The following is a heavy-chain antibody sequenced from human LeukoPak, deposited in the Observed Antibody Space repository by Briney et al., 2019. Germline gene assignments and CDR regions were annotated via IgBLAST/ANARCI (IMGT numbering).Heavy chain of an antibody. CDR2: IRQDGSEK. V-gene: IGHV3-7*01. J-gene: IGHJ4*02. Sequence: PGGSLRLSCAASGFTFSNYWMSWVRQAPGKGLEWVANIRQDGSEKYYVDSMRGRFTISRDNAKNSLYLQMSSLRAEDTAVYYCAREENSSDYWGQGTLVTVSS. CDR3: AREENSSDY. D-gene: IGHD6-13*01. CDR1: GFTFSNYW.